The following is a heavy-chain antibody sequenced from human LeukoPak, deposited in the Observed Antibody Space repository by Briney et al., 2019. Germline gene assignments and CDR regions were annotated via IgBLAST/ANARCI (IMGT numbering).Heavy chain of an antibody. CDR3: AREWWGYDVLTGDNWFDP. J-gene: IGHJ5*02. D-gene: IGHD3-9*01. Sequence: GASVKVSCKASGYTFTSYGMSWVRQAPGQGLEWMGWISPYNGDTNSAQKFQGRVTMTTDTSTSTAYMELRSLTSDDTAAYYCAREWWGYDVLTGDNWFDPWGQGTLVTVSS. CDR2: ISPYNGDT. V-gene: IGHV1-18*01. CDR1: GYTFTSYG.